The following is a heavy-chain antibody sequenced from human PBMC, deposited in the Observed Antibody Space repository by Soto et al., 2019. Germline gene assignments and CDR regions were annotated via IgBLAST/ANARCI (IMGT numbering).Heavy chain of an antibody. J-gene: IGHJ3*02. CDR3: ARDPTVTTVGDAFDI. Sequence: SETLSLTCTVSGGSIGGYYWSWIRQPPGKGLEWIGYIYYSGSTNYNPSLKSRVTISVDTSKNQFSLKLSSVTAADTAVYYCARDPTVTTVGDAFDIWGQGTMVTVSS. V-gene: IGHV4-59*01. CDR1: GGSIGGYY. CDR2: IYYSGST. D-gene: IGHD4-17*01.